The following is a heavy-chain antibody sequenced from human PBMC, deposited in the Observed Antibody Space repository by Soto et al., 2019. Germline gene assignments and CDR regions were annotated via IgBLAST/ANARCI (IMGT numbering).Heavy chain of an antibody. V-gene: IGHV3-33*01. CDR2: IWYDGSNK. D-gene: IGHD3-3*01. CDR1: GFTFSSYG. CDR3: ARGYYAFWSGYWNWFDP. Sequence: QVQLVESGGGVVQPGRSLRLSCAASGFTFSSYGMHWVRQAPGKGLEWVAVIWYDGSNKYYADSVKGRFTISRDNSKNTLYLQMNSLRAEDTAVYYCARGYYAFWSGYWNWFDPWGQGTLVTVSS. J-gene: IGHJ5*02.